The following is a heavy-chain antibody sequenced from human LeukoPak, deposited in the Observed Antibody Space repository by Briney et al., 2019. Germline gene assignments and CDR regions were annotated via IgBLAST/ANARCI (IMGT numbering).Heavy chain of an antibody. V-gene: IGHV5-10-1*01. CDR3: ARRDRSGWYNFDY. D-gene: IGHD6-19*01. Sequence: PGESLKISCKGSGYSFTNYWISWVRQMPGKGLEWMGRIDPSDSYTNYSPSFQGHVTISADRSISTAYLQWSSLKASDTAMYYCARRDRSGWYNFDYWGQGTLVTVSS. CDR2: IDPSDSYT. J-gene: IGHJ4*02. CDR1: GYSFTNYW.